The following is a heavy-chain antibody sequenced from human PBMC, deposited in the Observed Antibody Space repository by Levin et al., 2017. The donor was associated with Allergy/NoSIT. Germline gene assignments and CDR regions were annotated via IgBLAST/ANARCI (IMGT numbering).Heavy chain of an antibody. Sequence: GESLKISCAASGFTFSSYAMSWVRQAPGKGLEWVSAISGSGGSTYYADSVKGRFTISRDNSKNTLYLQMNSLRAEDTAVYYCAKDGGLTTVTPDYFDYWGQGTLVTVSS. D-gene: IGHD4-17*01. CDR2: ISGSGGST. CDR3: AKDGGLTTVTPDYFDY. J-gene: IGHJ4*02. V-gene: IGHV3-23*01. CDR1: GFTFSSYA.